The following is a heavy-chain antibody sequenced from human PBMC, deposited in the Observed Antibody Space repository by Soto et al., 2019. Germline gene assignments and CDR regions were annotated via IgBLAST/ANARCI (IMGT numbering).Heavy chain of an antibody. CDR1: GFTFSDYY. CDR2: ISSSGSTI. Sequence: QVQLVESGGGLVKPGGSQRLSCAASGFTFSDYYMSWIRQAPGKGLEWVSYISSSGSTIYYADSVKGRFTISRDNAKNSLYLQMNSLRAEDTAVYYCAREYCSSTSCSLWAALDGMDVWGQGTTVTVSS. J-gene: IGHJ6*02. CDR3: AREYCSSTSCSLWAALDGMDV. D-gene: IGHD2-2*01. V-gene: IGHV3-11*01.